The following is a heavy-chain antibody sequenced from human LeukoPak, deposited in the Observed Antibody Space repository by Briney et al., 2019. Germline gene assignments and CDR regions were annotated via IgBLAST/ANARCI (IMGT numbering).Heavy chain of an antibody. V-gene: IGHV3-48*01. J-gene: IGHJ4*02. CDR1: GFTFSSYS. D-gene: IGHD6-13*01. Sequence: PGGSLRLSCAASGFTFSSYSMNWVRQAPGKGLEWISYISSSSTTLYYADSVKGGFTISRDSTRNSVYLQMNSLRAEDTAVYYGARDLKGYGSSGGVDYWGQGTLVTVSS. CDR3: ARDLKGYGSSGGVDY. CDR2: ISSSSTTL.